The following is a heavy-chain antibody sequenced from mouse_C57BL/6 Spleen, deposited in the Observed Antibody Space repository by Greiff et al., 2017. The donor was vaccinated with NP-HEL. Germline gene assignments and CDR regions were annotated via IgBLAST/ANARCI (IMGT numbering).Heavy chain of an antibody. CDR3: ARGKYDDDWYFDV. V-gene: IGHV1-61*01. Sequence: QVQLQQPGAELVRPGSSVKLSCKASGYTFTSYWMDWVKQRPGQGLEWIGNIYPSDSETHYNQKFKDKATLTVDKSSSTAYMQLSSLTSEDSAVYYCARGKYDDDWYFDVWGTGTTVTVSS. CDR2: IYPSDSET. CDR1: GYTFTSYW. D-gene: IGHD2-4*01. J-gene: IGHJ1*03.